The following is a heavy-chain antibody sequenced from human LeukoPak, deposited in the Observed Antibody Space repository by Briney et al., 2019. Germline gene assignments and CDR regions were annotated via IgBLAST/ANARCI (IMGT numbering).Heavy chain of an antibody. CDR3: ARDFSVGDYGGPYSYYGMDV. CDR2: ISAYNGNT. CDR1: RYTFTSYG. J-gene: IGHJ6*01. V-gene: IGHV1-18*01. D-gene: IGHD4-23*01. Sequence: PSVTLSCKASRYTFTSYGIIWVRQAPGQGLEWMGWISAYNGNTNYAQKLQGRVTMTTDTSTSTAYMELRSLRSDDTAVYYCARDFSVGDYGGPYSYYGMDVWG.